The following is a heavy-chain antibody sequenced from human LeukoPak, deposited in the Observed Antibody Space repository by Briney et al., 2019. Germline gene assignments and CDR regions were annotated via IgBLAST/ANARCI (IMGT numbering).Heavy chain of an antibody. CDR3: AKELHGSGNYAFDY. D-gene: IGHD3-10*01. Sequence: PGGSLRLSCAASGFTFSSYAMSWVRQAPGKGQEWVSTVSVYGGTTYYADSVKGRFTISRDNSKNTLYLQMNSLRPEDAAVYFCAKELHGSGNYAFDYWGQGTLVTVSS. CDR2: VSVYGGTT. J-gene: IGHJ4*02. CDR1: GFTFSSYA. V-gene: IGHV3-23*01.